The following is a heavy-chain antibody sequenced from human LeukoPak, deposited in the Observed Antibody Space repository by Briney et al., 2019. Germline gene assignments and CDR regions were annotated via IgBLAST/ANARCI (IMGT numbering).Heavy chain of an antibody. CDR2: INPSSGST. CDR3: ARTYSSSWSHCDS. CDR1: GSTFTRYY. D-gene: IGHD6-13*01. Sequence: ASVKVSCKASGSTFTRYYIHWVRQAPGQGLDWMGMINPSSGSTRFAQMFQDRVTMTRDTSTSAVYMELSSLTSEDTAMYYCARTYSSSWSHCDSWGQGTLVTVSS. V-gene: IGHV1-46*01. J-gene: IGHJ4*02.